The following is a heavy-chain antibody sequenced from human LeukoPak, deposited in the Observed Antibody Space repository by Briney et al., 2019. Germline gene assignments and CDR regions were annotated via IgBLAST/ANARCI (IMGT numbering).Heavy chain of an antibody. J-gene: IGHJ4*02. CDR2: MWYDGNNK. CDR3: ARVGPAGIWFGELYYFDY. CDR1: GFTFSSYG. Sequence: PGRSLRLSCAASGFTFSSYGMHWVRQAPGRGLEWVALMWYDGNNKYYADSVKGRFTISRDNSKNTLYLQMNSLRAEDTAVYYCARVGPAGIWFGELYYFDYWGQGTLVTVSS. V-gene: IGHV3-33*01. D-gene: IGHD3-10*01.